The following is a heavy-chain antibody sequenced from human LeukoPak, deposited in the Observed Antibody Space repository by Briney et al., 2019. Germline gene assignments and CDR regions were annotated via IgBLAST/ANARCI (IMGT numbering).Heavy chain of an antibody. Sequence: SETLSLTCTVSGGSISSYYWSWIRQPPGKRLEWIGYIYYSWSTNSNPSLKSRVTMSVDTSKNQFSLKLSSVTAADTAVYYCARGGDYALDAFDIWGQGTMVTVSS. CDR1: GGSISSYY. CDR2: IYYSWST. V-gene: IGHV4-59*12. D-gene: IGHD4-17*01. CDR3: ARGGDYALDAFDI. J-gene: IGHJ3*02.